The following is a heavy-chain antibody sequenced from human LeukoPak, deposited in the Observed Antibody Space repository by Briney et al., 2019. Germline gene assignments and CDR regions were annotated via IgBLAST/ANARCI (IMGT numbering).Heavy chain of an antibody. CDR1: GGSISSYY. Sequence: SETLSLTCTVSGGSISSYYWSWIRQPPGKGLEWIGYIYYSGSTNYNPSLKSRVTISVDTSKNQFSLKLSSVTAADTAVYYCARRITVTTRNYYMDVWGKGTTVTVSS. CDR2: IYYSGST. CDR3: ARRITVTTRNYYMDV. D-gene: IGHD4-17*01. V-gene: IGHV4-59*01. J-gene: IGHJ6*03.